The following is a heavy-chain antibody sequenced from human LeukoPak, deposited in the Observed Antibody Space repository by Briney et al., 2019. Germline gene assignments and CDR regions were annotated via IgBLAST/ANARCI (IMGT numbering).Heavy chain of an antibody. V-gene: IGHV4-59*08. D-gene: IGHD3-10*01. Sequence: PSETLSLTCTVSGGSISSYYWSWIRQPPGKGLEWIGYIYYSGSTNYNPSLKSRVTTSVDTSKNQFSLKLSSVTAADTAVYYCARVLWFGETEYFDYWGQGTLVTVSS. J-gene: IGHJ4*02. CDR2: IYYSGST. CDR1: GGSISSYY. CDR3: ARVLWFGETEYFDY.